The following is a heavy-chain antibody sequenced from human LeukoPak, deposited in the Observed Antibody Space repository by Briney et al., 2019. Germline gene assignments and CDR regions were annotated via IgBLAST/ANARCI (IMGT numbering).Heavy chain of an antibody. Sequence: SETLSLTCTVSGGSISSYYWSWIRQPPGKGLEWIGYIYYSGSTNYNPSLKSRVTISVDTSKNQFSLKLSSVTAADTAVYYRARRLATELYFDYRGQGTLVTVSS. CDR3: ARRLATELYFDY. D-gene: IGHD6-25*01. CDR1: GGSISSYY. CDR2: IYYSGST. J-gene: IGHJ4*02. V-gene: IGHV4-59*08.